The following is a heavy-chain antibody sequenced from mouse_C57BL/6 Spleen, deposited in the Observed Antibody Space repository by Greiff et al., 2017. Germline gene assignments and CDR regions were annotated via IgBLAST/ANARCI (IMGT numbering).Heavy chain of an antibody. J-gene: IGHJ2*01. CDR3: ARTATALYYFDY. CDR2: IYPGSGST. CDR1: GYSFTSYW. V-gene: IGHV1-55*01. Sequence: VQLQQPGAELVKPGASVKMSCKASGYSFTSYWITWVKQRPGQGLEWIGDIYPGSGSTTYNEKFKSKATLTVDTSSSTAYMQLSSLTSEDAAVYYCARTATALYYFDYWGQGTTLTVSS. D-gene: IGHD1-1*01.